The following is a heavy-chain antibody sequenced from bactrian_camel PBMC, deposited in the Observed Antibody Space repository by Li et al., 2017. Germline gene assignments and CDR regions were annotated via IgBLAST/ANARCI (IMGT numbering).Heavy chain of an antibody. CDR3: AADKLGPPGTVMSWVPDSVSY. J-gene: IGHJ4*01. D-gene: IGHD5*01. CDR2: VNSGGGTT. Sequence: HVQLVESGGGLVQPGGSLRLSCAASGFTFSNYWMYWVRQVPGKGLEWVSTVNSGGGTTYYADSVKGRFTISRDNAKNTVYLQMNSLKTKDTAIYYCAADKLGPPGTVMSWVPDSVSYWGQGTQVTVS. V-gene: IGHV3S1*01. CDR1: GFTFSNYW.